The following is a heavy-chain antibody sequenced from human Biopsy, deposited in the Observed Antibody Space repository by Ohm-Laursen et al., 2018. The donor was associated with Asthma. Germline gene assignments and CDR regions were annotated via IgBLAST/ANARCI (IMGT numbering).Heavy chain of an antibody. J-gene: IGHJ6*02. CDR3: ARHPYVDGSDNYYYRGNDYYLGMDV. D-gene: IGHD3-10*01. Sequence: SVKVSCKASGGTFRTYAFNWVRQAPGQGLEWMGGIIPIFRTGDYAQKFQGRVRITADESTSTAYMELSSLRSEDTAVYYCARHPYVDGSDNYYYRGNDYYLGMDVWGQGTTVTVSS. CDR2: IIPIFRTG. V-gene: IGHV1-69*13. CDR1: GGTFRTYA.